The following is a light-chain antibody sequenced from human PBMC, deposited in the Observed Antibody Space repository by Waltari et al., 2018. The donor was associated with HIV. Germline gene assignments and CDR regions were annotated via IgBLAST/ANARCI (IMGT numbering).Light chain of an antibody. CDR2: WAS. J-gene: IGKJ4*01. Sequence: DIVMTQSPDSLPFSLGERAPINCPSSHSILYRSDNRKYLAWYQQKPRQPPRLLISWASTRESGVPDRFRGSGSGTDFALTISRLQAEDVAVYHCQQYLRSPPTFGGGTKVEIK. CDR3: QQYLRSPPT. V-gene: IGKV4-1*01. CDR1: HSILYRSDNRKY.